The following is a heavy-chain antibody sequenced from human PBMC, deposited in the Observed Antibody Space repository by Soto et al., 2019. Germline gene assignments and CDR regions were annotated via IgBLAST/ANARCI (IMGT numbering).Heavy chain of an antibody. CDR3: TTLSHGTSPGIEY. J-gene: IGHJ4*02. CDR2: IRRQYEGGTT. CDR1: GFSLSEAW. V-gene: IGHV3-15*02. Sequence: EVQLVESGGALVEPGGSLRLSCAASGFSLSEAWMSWVRQAPGKGLEWTGRIRRQYEGGTTDYAAPVEDRFVISRDDSENTLYLQMSSLKTEDTGVYYCTTLSHGTSPGIEYWGRGTLVTVSS. D-gene: IGHD6-13*01.